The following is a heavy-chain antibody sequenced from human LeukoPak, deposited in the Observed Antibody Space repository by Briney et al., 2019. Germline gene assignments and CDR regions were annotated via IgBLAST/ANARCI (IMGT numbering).Heavy chain of an antibody. CDR2: IYYSGST. CDR3: ARVTDYYGSGSYSKAWFDP. CDR1: GGSISSGDYY. D-gene: IGHD3-10*01. V-gene: IGHV4-30-4*01. Sequence: PSQTLPLTCTVSGGSISSGDYYWSWIRQPPGKGLEWIGYIYYSGSTYYNPSLKSRVTISVDTSKNQFSLKLSSVTAADTAVYYCARVTDYYGSGSYSKAWFDPWGQGTLVTVSS. J-gene: IGHJ5*02.